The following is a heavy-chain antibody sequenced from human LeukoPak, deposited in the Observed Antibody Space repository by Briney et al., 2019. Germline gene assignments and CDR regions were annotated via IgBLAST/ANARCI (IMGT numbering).Heavy chain of an antibody. CDR3: ARGWQLYGY. V-gene: IGHV4-59*12. CDR1: GGSISSYY. Sequence: PSETLSLTCTVSGGSISSYYWSWIRQPPGKGLEWIGYIYYSGSTNYNPSLKSRVTISADTSKNQFSLKLSSVTAADTAVYYCARGWQLYGYWGQGTLVTVSS. D-gene: IGHD6-13*01. CDR2: IYYSGST. J-gene: IGHJ4*02.